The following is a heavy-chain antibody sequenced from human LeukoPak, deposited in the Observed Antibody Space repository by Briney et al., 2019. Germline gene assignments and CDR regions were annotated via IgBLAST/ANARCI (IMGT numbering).Heavy chain of an antibody. CDR2: ISAYNGNT. CDR3: ARVPHRNWEYHLDS. V-gene: IGHV1-18*04. D-gene: IGHD7-27*01. CDR1: GYTFTSYG. Sequence: ASVKVSCKASGYTFTSYGISWVRQAPGQGLEWMGWISAYNGNTNYAQKLQGRVTMTTDTSTSTAYMELRSLRSDDTAVYYCARVPHRNWEYHLDSWGQETLVTVSS. J-gene: IGHJ4*02.